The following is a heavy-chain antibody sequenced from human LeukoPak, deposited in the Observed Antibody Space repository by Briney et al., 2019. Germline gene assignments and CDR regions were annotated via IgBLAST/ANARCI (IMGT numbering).Heavy chain of an antibody. V-gene: IGHV1-58*02. J-gene: IGHJ4*02. CDR1: GFTFTSSA. D-gene: IGHD5-12*01. Sequence: SVKVSCKASGFTFTSSAMQWVRQARGQRLEWIGWIVVGSGNTNYAQKFQERVTITRDMSTSTAYMELSSLRSEDTAVYYCAATIVATTPSFDYWGQGTPVTVSS. CDR3: AATIVATTPSFDY. CDR2: IVVGSGNT.